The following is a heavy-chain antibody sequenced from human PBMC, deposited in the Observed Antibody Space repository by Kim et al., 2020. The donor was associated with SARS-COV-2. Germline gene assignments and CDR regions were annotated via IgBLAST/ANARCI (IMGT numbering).Heavy chain of an antibody. Sequence: NNRYSQNLQGRVTITRDTSANSAYMELKSLRSEDTAIYYCAREGHEGGYLTWGQGTMVTVSS. D-gene: IGHD3-22*01. CDR3: AREGHEGGYLT. CDR2: NN. J-gene: IGHJ3*01. V-gene: IGHV1-3*01.